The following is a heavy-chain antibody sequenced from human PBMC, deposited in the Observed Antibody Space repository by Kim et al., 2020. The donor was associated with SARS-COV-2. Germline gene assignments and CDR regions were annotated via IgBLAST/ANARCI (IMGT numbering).Heavy chain of an antibody. CDR2: VYTSGST. V-gene: IGHV4-4*07. CDR1: GVSLSNFY. D-gene: IGHD2-8*01. J-gene: IGHJ4*02. CDR3: ARGPPNGNYRFDN. Sequence: SETLSLTCSVSGVSLSNFYFNWIRQAAGKGLEWIGRVYTSGSTIYNPSLETRLTMSIDTSKNEFSLSLTHLTAADTAVYYCARGPPNGNYRFDNWGRGILVTASA.